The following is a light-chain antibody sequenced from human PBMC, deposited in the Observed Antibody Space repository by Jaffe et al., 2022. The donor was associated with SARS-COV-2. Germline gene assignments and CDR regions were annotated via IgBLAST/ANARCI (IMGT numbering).Light chain of an antibody. Sequence: SYDLTQPPSVSVSPGQTASITCSGDKLGQTYTRWYQQKPGQSPVLVIYQDNKRPSGIPERFSGSNSGNTATLTISGTQAMDEADYYCQAWDSSTVVFGGGTKLTVL. V-gene: IGLV3-1*01. CDR2: QDN. CDR1: KLGQTY. J-gene: IGLJ2*01. CDR3: QAWDSSTVV.